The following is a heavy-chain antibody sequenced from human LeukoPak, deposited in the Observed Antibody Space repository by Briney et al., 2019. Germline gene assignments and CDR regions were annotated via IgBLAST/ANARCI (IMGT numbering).Heavy chain of an antibody. CDR1: GFTFSSYW. V-gene: IGHV3-7*01. D-gene: IGHD3-22*01. Sequence: PGGSLRLSCAASGFTFSSYWMTWVRQAPGKGLEWVANLNRDGSEKYYVDSVKGRFTISRDNARNSLYLQMNSLRAEDTAVYYCARDAPGDSSGYFLSVSGFDYWGQGTLVTVSS. J-gene: IGHJ4*02. CDR3: ARDAPGDSSGYFLSVSGFDY. CDR2: LNRDGSEK.